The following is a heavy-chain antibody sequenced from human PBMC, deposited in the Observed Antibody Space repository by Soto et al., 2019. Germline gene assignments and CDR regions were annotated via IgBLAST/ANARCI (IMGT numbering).Heavy chain of an antibody. CDR2: ISYDGSNK. J-gene: IGHJ6*02. Sequence: QVQLVESGGGVVQPGRSLRLSCAASGFTFSSYAMHWVPQAPGKGLEWVAVISYDGSNKYYADSVKGRFTISRDNSKNTLYLQMNSLRAEDTAVYYCAKESGGDYGSEYYYAMDVWGQGTTVTVSS. CDR1: GFTFSSYA. CDR3: AKESGGDYGSEYYYAMDV. D-gene: IGHD4-17*01. V-gene: IGHV3-30-3*02.